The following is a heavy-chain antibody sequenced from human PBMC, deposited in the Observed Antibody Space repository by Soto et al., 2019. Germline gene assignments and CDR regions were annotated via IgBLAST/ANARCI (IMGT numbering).Heavy chain of an antibody. V-gene: IGHV3-7*03. D-gene: IGHD2-15*01. CDR1: GFTFSSYW. Sequence: EVQLVESGGGLVQPGGSLRLSCAASGFTFSSYWMSWVRQAPGKGLEWVANIKQDGSEKYYVDSVKGRFTISRDNSKNTLYLQMNSLRAEDTAVYYCAKVRGTRCSGGSCYDWDYWGQGTLVTVSS. CDR2: IKQDGSEK. J-gene: IGHJ4*02. CDR3: AKVRGTRCSGGSCYDWDY.